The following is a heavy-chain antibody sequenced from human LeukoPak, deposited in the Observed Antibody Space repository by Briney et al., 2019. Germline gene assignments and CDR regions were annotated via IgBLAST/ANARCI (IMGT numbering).Heavy chain of an antibody. V-gene: IGHV1-18*01. J-gene: IGHJ6*02. D-gene: IGHD1-26*01. Sequence: ASVKVSCKASGSTFTSYGISWVRQAPGQGLEWMGWISAYNGNTNYAQKLQGRVTMTTDTSTSTAYMELRSLRSDDTAVYYCATGGQWEPLDYYGMDVWGQGTTVTVSS. CDR3: ATGGQWEPLDYYGMDV. CDR1: GSTFTSYG. CDR2: ISAYNGNT.